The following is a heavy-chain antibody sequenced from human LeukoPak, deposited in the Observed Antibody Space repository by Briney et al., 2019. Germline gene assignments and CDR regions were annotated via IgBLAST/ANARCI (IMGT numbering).Heavy chain of an antibody. CDR3: ARQEYPFYAFDI. J-gene: IGHJ3*02. Sequence: SETLSLTCTVSGGSISSYYWSWLRQPPGKGLEWIGYIYYSGSTNYNPSLKSRVTISVDTSKNQFSLKLSSVTAADTAVYYCARQEYPFYAFDIWGQGTMVTVSS. CDR2: IYYSGST. CDR1: GGSISSYY. D-gene: IGHD2/OR15-2a*01. V-gene: IGHV4-59*08.